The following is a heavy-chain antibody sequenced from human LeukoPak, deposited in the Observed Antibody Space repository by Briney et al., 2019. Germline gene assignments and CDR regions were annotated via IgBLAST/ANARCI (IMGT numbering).Heavy chain of an antibody. CDR3: AKDDGEYYFDY. V-gene: IGHV3-23*01. CDR2: ISGSGGST. J-gene: IGHJ4*02. CDR1: GFTFSSYA. Sequence: GGSLRLSCAASGFTFSSYAMSWVGHAPGKGLEWVSAISGSGGSTYYADSVKGRFTISRDNSKNTLYLQMNSLRAEDTAVYYCAKDDGEYYFDYWGQGTLVTVSS. D-gene: IGHD7-27*01.